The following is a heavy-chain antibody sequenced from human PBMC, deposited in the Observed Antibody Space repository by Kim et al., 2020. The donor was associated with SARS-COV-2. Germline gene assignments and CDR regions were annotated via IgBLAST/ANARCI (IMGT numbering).Heavy chain of an antibody. V-gene: IGHV5-51*01. D-gene: IGHD3-9*01. CDR3: ASDILTGYYQLGAFDI. J-gene: IGHJ3*02. CDR2: SYPGDSET. Sequence: GESLKISCKGSGYSFTSYWIGWVRQMPGKGLEWMGISYPGDSETRYSPSFQGQVTISADKSISTAYLQWSSLKASDSAMYYCASDILTGYYQLGAFDIWGQGTMVTVSS. CDR1: GYSFTSYW.